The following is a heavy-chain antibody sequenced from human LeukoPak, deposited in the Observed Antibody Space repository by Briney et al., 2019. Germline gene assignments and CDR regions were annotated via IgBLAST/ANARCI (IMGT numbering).Heavy chain of an antibody. CDR1: GFTFSSYW. CDR3: ATRAYYYYDSSGYYFDY. J-gene: IGHJ4*02. V-gene: IGHV3-74*01. CDR2: INTDGSST. Sequence: GGSLRLSCAASGFTFSSYWMHWVRQAPGKGLVWVSRINTDGSSTTYADSVKGRFTISRDNARNTLYLQMNSLRAEDTAVYYCATRAYYYYDSSGYYFDYWSQGTLVTVSS. D-gene: IGHD3-22*01.